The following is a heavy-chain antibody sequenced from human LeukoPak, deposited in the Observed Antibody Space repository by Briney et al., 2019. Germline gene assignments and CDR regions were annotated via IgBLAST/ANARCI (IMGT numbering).Heavy chain of an antibody. CDR2: ISWYCGSI. D-gene: IGHD3-10*01. V-gene: IGHV3-9*01. CDR1: GFTFGDYA. J-gene: IGHJ4*02. Sequence: SLRLSCAVSGFTFGDYAKHWVRHAPGKGLGWVSGISWYCGSIGYADSVKGRFTISRDNAKNSLYLQMNSLRAENTALYYCAKDIAITMVRGVMDYWGQGTLVTVSS. CDR3: AKDIAITMVRGVMDY.